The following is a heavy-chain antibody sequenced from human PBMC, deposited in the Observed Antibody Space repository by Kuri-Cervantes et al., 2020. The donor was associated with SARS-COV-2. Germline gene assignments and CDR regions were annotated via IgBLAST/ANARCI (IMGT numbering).Heavy chain of an antibody. CDR2: IYSGGST. V-gene: IGHV3-53*01. D-gene: IGHD6-13*01. Sequence: GGSLRLSCAASGFTVSSNYMSWVRQAPGKGLEWVSVIYSGGSTYYADSVKGRFTISRDNSKNTLYLQMNSLRAEDTAVYYCARWGGRSWYQKYYYYMDVWGKGTTVTVSS. CDR1: GFTVSSNY. J-gene: IGHJ6*03. CDR3: ARWGGRSWYQKYYYYMDV.